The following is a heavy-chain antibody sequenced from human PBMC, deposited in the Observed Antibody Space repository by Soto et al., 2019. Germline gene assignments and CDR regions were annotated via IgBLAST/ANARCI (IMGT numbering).Heavy chain of an antibody. V-gene: IGHV1-18*04. D-gene: IGHD5-18*01. J-gene: IGHJ4*02. CDR3: ATDVDTPKASGY. Sequence: ASVKVSCKASGYTFSSYDISWVRQAPGQGLEWMGWIRPYNGNTNYAQKVQGRVTMTTDTSTSTAYKELRSLRSDDTAVYYCATDVDTPKASGYWGQGPLVTVSS. CDR1: GYTFSSYD. CDR2: IRPYNGNT.